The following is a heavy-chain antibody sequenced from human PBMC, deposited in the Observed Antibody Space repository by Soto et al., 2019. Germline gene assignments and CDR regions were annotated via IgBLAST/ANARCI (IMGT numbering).Heavy chain of an antibody. CDR3: AKDIFTAVAGDAFDI. Sequence: GGSLRLSCAASGFTFDDYAMHWVRQAPGKGLEWVSGISWNSGSIGYADSVKGRFTISRDNAKNSLYLQMNSLRAEDTALYYCAKDIFTAVAGDAFDIWGQGTMVTVSS. V-gene: IGHV3-9*01. D-gene: IGHD6-19*01. CDR2: ISWNSGSI. CDR1: GFTFDDYA. J-gene: IGHJ3*02.